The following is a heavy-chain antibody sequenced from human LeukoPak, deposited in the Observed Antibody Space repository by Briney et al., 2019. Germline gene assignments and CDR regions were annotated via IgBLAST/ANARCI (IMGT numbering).Heavy chain of an antibody. CDR3: AKDLGYCSSTSCYTGFDY. CDR1: GFTFDDYA. Sequence: GRSLRLSCAASGFTFDDYAMHWVRHAPGKGLEWVSGISWNSGSIGYADSVKGRLTISRDNAKNSLYLQMNSLRAEDTALYYCAKDLGYCSSTSCYTGFDYWGQGTLVTVSS. V-gene: IGHV3-9*01. D-gene: IGHD2-2*02. CDR2: ISWNSGSI. J-gene: IGHJ4*02.